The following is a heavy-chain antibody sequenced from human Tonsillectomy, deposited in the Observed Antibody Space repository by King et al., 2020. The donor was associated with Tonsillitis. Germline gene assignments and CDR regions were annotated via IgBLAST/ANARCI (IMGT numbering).Heavy chain of an antibody. Sequence: VQLVESGAEVKKPGESLRISGKASGYSFSNYWITWVRQTPGKGLEWMGRIDPNGSYTKYKPSFQGHVTMSADESITTAYLQWSSLQASDTAMYYCARLDHYYGTGSSPFGMDVWGQGTPVIVSS. CDR3: ARLDHYYGTGSSPFGMDV. CDR2: IDPNGSYT. D-gene: IGHD3-10*01. V-gene: IGHV5-10-1*03. CDR1: GYSFSNYW. J-gene: IGHJ6*02.